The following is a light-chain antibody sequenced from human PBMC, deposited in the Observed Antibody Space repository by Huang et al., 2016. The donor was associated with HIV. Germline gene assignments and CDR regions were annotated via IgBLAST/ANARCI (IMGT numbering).Light chain of an antibody. J-gene: IGKJ4*01. V-gene: IGKV3-20*01. CDR2: GTS. CDR1: QSVSSDY. CDR3: QQYGSSPLT. Sequence: EVVLTQSPGTLSLSPGERATLSCRASQSVSSDYLAWYHQKPAQAPRLLIYGTSSRAPGIPDRFSGSGSGTDFTLTISRLEPEDFAVYYCQQYGSSPLTFGGGTKVEIK.